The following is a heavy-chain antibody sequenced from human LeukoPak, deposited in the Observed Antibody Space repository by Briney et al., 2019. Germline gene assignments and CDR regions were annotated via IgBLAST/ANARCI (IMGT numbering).Heavy chain of an antibody. CDR3: ARGRYSGSYLLDY. V-gene: IGHV3-21*01. D-gene: IGHD1-26*01. J-gene: IGHJ4*02. CDR2: ISSSSTYR. CDR1: GFTFSSYS. Sequence: GGSLRLSCAASGFTFSSYSMSWVRQAPGKGLEWVSSISSSSTYRYYAASVRGRFTISRDNAKNSLYLQMNSLRAEDTALYYCARGRYSGSYLLDYWGQGTLVTVSS.